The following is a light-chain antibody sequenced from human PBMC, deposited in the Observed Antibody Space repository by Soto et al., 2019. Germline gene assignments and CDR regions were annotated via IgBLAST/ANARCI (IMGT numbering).Light chain of an antibody. Sequence: EMVMTETPATLSVSPGERVTLFCRASQSIYEKLAWYQQKPGQAPRLVIYDTSTRATGTPGSFSGSGSGTEFTLTISSLQSEDFAVYYCQQYNRWPLTFGGGTRWIS. CDR3: QQYNRWPLT. CDR2: DTS. CDR1: QSIYEK. V-gene: IGKV3-15*01. J-gene: IGKJ4*01.